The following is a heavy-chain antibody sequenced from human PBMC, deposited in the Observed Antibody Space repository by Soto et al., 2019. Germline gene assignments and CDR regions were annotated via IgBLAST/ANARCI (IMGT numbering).Heavy chain of an antibody. CDR3: ARKPDKRGYFDY. V-gene: IGHV4-31*03. Sequence: QAQLQESGPGLVKPSQTLSLTCNVSGGSISSGGYYWSWIRHHPGKGLEWIGYIYYSGSTYYNPSLKSRVTISVDTSKNQFSLNLSSVTAADTAVYFCARKPDKRGYFDYWGQGTLVTVSS. J-gene: IGHJ4*02. D-gene: IGHD2-15*01. CDR2: IYYSGST. CDR1: GGSISSGGYY.